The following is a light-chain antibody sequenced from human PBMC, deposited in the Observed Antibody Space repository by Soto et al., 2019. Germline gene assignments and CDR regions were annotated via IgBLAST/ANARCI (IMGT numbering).Light chain of an antibody. J-gene: IGLJ3*02. V-gene: IGLV2-14*01. CDR1: SSDVGGYNY. Sequence: QSVLTQPASVSGSPGQSITISCTGTSSDVGGYNYVSWYQQHPGKAHKLMIYEVSNRPSGVSNRFSGSKSGNTASLTISGLQAEDEADYYCSSYTSSSTLEVFGGGTKLTVL. CDR3: SSYTSSSTLEV. CDR2: EVS.